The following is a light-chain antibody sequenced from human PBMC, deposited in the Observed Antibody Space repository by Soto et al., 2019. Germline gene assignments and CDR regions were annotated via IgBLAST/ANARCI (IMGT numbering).Light chain of an antibody. CDR2: DAS. CDR1: QSVSTN. Sequence: EIVMTQSPATLSMSPGERATLSCRASQSVSTNLAWHQQKPGQAPRLLIFDASARATGIPDRYSGSGSGTQFTLTISSLQSEDCAVYYCQQYSKWPWTFGQGTKVEI. V-gene: IGKV3-15*01. CDR3: QQYSKWPWT. J-gene: IGKJ1*01.